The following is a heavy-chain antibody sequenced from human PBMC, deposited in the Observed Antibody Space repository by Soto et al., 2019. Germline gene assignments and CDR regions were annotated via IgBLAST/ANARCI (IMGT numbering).Heavy chain of an antibody. D-gene: IGHD6-13*01. V-gene: IGHV1-18*04. CDR3: AIGDNTEAAGRNSWFDP. Sequence: ASVKVSCKASGYTFTSYGISWVRQAPVQGLEWMGWISAYNGNTNYAQKLQGRVTMTTDTSTSTAYMELRSLRSDETAVYYCAIGDNTEAAGRNSWFDPWGQGTLVTVSS. CDR2: ISAYNGNT. J-gene: IGHJ5*02. CDR1: GYTFTSYG.